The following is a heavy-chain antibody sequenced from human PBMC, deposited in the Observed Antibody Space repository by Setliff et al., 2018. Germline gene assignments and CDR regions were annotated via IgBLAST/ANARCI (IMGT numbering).Heavy chain of an antibody. CDR2: INSDGSST. V-gene: IGHV3-74*01. D-gene: IGHD1-1*01. CDR3: ARGPWKHSAYYYYYYTDV. CDR1: GFTLSSYW. Sequence: PGGSLRLSCAASGFTLSSYWMHWVRQAPGKGLVWVSRINSDGSSTSYADSVKGRFTISRDNAKNTLYLQMNSLRAEDTAVYYCARGPWKHSAYYYYYYTDVWGKGTTVTVAS. J-gene: IGHJ6*03.